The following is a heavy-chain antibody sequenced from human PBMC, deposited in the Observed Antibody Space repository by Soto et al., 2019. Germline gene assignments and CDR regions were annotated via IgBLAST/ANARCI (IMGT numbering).Heavy chain of an antibody. CDR2: INPGNNSA. D-gene: IGHD2-15*01. V-gene: IGHV1-46*01. J-gene: IGHJ4*02. CDR3: AGASSRVSSVVADY. Sequence: GASVKVSCKASNDRLSSDFLHWVRQAPGEGLEWMGIINPGNNSASYSKELQGGLTLTSDRPSRTVYMQLSNLRSDDTAVYYCAGASSRVSSVVADYWGQGTLVTVSS. CDR1: NDRLSSDF.